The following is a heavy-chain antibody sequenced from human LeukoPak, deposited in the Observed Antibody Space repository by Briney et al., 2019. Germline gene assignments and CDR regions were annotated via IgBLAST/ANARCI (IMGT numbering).Heavy chain of an antibody. Sequence: SQTLSLTCTVSGGSISSGDYYWSWIRQPPGKGLEWIGYIYHSGSTYYNPSLKSRVTISVDTSKNQFSLKLSSVTAADTAVYYCAREGSMTTVTYFDYWGQGTLVTVSS. J-gene: IGHJ4*02. CDR1: GGSISSGDYY. V-gene: IGHV4-30-4*01. CDR3: AREGSMTTVTYFDY. CDR2: IYHSGST. D-gene: IGHD4-17*01.